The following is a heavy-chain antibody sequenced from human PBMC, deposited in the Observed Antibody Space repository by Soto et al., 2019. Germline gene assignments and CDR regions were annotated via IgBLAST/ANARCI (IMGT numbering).Heavy chain of an antibody. V-gene: IGHV5-51*01. CDR1: GYSFTNYW. CDR3: ARLTNIFDFDY. Sequence: GESVKISCKGSGYSFTNYWIGWVRQMPGKGLEWMGIIYPGDSDTRYSPSFQGQVTISADKSISTAYLQWSSLKASDTAMYHCARLTNIFDFDYWGHGTLVTVSS. J-gene: IGHJ4*01. D-gene: IGHD2-21*01. CDR2: IYPGDSDT.